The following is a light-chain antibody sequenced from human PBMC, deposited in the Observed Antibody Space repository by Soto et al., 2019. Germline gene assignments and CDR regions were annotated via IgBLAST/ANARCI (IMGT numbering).Light chain of an antibody. CDR2: AAS. V-gene: IGKV1-27*01. CDR3: QKYDSAPWT. CDR1: QGIGNF. J-gene: IGKJ1*01. Sequence: DFQMTQSPSSLSASVGDRVTITCRASQGIGNFLAWYQQRPGKVPTLLIYAASTLQSGVPSRFSGSGSGTDFTLTISSLQPEDVATYYCQKYDSAPWTFGQGTKVEIK.